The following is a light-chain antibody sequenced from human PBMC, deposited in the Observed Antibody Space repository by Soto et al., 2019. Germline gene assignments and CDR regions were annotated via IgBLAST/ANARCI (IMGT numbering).Light chain of an antibody. V-gene: IGLV1-44*01. CDR2: SNN. Sequence: QSVLTQPPSASGTPGQRVTISCSGSSSNIGSNTVNWYQQLPGTAPKLLIYSNNQRPSGVPDRFSGSKSGTSASLAISGLQSDDEADYYCAAWDDSLNGRVFGGGTKLTV. CDR3: AAWDDSLNGRV. J-gene: IGLJ3*02. CDR1: SSNIGSNT.